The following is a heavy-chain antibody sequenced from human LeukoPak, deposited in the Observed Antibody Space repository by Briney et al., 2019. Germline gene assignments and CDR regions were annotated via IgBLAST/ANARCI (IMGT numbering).Heavy chain of an antibody. Sequence: PGGSLRLSCAASGFTLSNHGMSWVRQAPGKGLEWVTGISGSGKIIYYADSVKGRFTISRDNSKNTLYLQMNSLRAEDTAIYYCAKDLLQSTDIVGVVFDNWGQGTLAIVSS. J-gene: IGHJ4*02. V-gene: IGHV3-23*01. D-gene: IGHD1-26*01. CDR1: GFTLSNHG. CDR3: AKDLLQSTDIVGVVFDN. CDR2: ISGSGKII.